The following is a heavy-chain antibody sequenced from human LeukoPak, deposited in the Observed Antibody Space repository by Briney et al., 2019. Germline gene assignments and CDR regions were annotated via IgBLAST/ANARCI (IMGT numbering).Heavy chain of an antibody. CDR3: VRVYTYIAPRERVLYALPPRPRPANFDY. D-gene: IGHD5-18*01. CDR1: GGSISSYY. Sequence: SETLSLTCTVSGGSISSYYWSWIRQPPGKGLEWIGYIYYSGSTNYNPSLKSRVTISVDTSKNQFSLKLSSVTAADTAVYYCVRVYTYIAPRERVLYALPPRPRPANFDYWGQGTLVTVSS. J-gene: IGHJ4*02. CDR2: IYYSGST. V-gene: IGHV4-59*01.